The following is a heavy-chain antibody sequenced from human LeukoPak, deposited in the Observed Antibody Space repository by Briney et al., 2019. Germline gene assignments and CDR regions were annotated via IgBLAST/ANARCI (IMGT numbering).Heavy chain of an antibody. D-gene: IGHD3-22*01. CDR3: ARDAYYYDSSGYYGY. CDR2: ISAYNGNT. V-gene: IGHV1-18*01. CDR1: GYTFTSYD. Sequence: ASVKVSCKTSGYTFTSYDISWVRQAPGQGLEWMGWISAYNGNTNYAQKLQGRVTMTTDTSTSTAYMELRSLRSDDTAVYYCARDAYYYDSSGYYGYWGQGTLVTVSS. J-gene: IGHJ4*02.